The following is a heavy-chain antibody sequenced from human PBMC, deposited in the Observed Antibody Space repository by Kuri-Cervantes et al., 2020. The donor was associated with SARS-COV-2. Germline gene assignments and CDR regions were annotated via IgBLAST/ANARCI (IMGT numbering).Heavy chain of an antibody. Sequence: GGSLRLSCAASGFTFSSYGMHWVRQAPGKGLEWVANIKQDGSEKYYVDSVKGRFTISRDNAKNSLYLQMNSLRAEDTAVYYCARVGRFRGNYFDYWGQGTLVTVSS. CDR3: ARVGRFRGNYFDY. V-gene: IGHV3-7*03. J-gene: IGHJ4*02. CDR2: IKQDGSEK. CDR1: GFTFSSYG. D-gene: IGHD3-10*01.